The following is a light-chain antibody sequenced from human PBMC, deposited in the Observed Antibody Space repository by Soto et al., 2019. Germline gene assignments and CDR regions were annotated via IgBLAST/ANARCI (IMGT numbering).Light chain of an antibody. CDR2: AAS. CDR3: QYYGSSST. CDR1: QTISSSY. J-gene: IGKJ1*01. Sequence: EIVLTQSPGTLSLSPGERATLSCRASQTISSSYLAWYQQKPGQAPRLLIYAASTRATDIPDRFTGSGSGTDFTLTISRLEPADFAVYYCQYYGSSSTFGQGTKVDIK. V-gene: IGKV3-20*01.